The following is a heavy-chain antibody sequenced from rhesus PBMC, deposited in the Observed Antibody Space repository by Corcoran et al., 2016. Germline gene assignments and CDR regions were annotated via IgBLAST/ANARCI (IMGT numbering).Heavy chain of an antibody. CDR2: IRSQAYGGTA. V-gene: IGHV3-184*01. Sequence: EVQLVESGGGWVQPVGSVRRSCAASGFAFSDHYRYWVHQAPGKGRGWVGFIRSQAYGGTAEYAASGKGKFTISRDDSKSIAYLQMNSLKIEDTAVYYCTRTSGDYWGQGVLVTVSS. D-gene: IGHD2-15*01. J-gene: IGHJ4*01. CDR1: GFAFSDHY. CDR3: TRTSGDY.